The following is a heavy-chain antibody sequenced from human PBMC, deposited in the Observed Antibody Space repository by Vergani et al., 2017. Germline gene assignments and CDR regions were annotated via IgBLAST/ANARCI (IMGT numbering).Heavy chain of an antibody. Sequence: QVQLVQSGAEVKKPGASVKVSCKASGYTFTSYDINWVRQATGQGLEWMGWMNPNSGNTGYAQKFQGRVTMTRNTSISTAYMELSSLRSEDTAVYYCARYLAAADPRYNWFDPWGQGTLVTVSS. J-gene: IGHJ5*02. V-gene: IGHV1-8*01. CDR1: GYTFTSYD. D-gene: IGHD6-13*01. CDR3: ARYLAAADPRYNWFDP. CDR2: MNPNSGNT.